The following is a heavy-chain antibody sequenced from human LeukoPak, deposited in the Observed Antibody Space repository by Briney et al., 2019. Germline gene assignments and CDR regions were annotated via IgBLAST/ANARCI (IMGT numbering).Heavy chain of an antibody. Sequence: LXXAXXGFTFSTYAMHWVRQAPGKGLEWVAVIWSDSTNKYYADSVRGRFTISRDNSKSTLYLQMSSLRAEDTAMYYCARDRLTTVTTFHFDYWGQGTLVTVSS. V-gene: IGHV3-33*01. CDR1: GFTFSTYA. J-gene: IGHJ4*02. CDR3: ARDRLTTVTTFHFDY. D-gene: IGHD4-17*01. CDR2: IWSDSTNK.